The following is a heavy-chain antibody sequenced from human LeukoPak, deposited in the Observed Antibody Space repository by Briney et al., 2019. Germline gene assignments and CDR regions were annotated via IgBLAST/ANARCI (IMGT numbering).Heavy chain of an antibody. Sequence: SETLSLTCTVSGGSISSSSYYWDWIRQPPGKGLEWIGSIYYSGSTYYNPSLKSRVTISVDTSKNQFSLKLSSVTAADTAAYYCARENYYGSGTFNLYYYYYMDVWGKGTTVTVSS. J-gene: IGHJ6*03. CDR2: IYYSGST. CDR3: ARENYYGSGTFNLYYYYYMDV. CDR1: GGSISSSSYY. D-gene: IGHD3-10*01. V-gene: IGHV4-39*07.